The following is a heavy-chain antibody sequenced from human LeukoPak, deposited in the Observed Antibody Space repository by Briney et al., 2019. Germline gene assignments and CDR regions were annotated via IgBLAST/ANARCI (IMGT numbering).Heavy chain of an antibody. CDR1: GFTFSSCG. J-gene: IGHJ5*02. Sequence: GGSLRLSCAASGFTFSSCGMHGVRQAPGKGGEGVAVIWYGGSNKYCADSVKGRFTISGDNSKNTLYLQMNSLRAEDTAVYYCAKDRMVRGVFFWFDPWGQGTLVTVSS. D-gene: IGHD3-10*01. V-gene: IGHV3-33*06. CDR2: IWYGGSNK. CDR3: AKDRMVRGVFFWFDP.